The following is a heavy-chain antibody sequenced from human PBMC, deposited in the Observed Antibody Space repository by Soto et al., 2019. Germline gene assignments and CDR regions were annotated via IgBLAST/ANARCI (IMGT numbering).Heavy chain of an antibody. D-gene: IGHD2-15*01. CDR3: ARVPETYCSGGSCYSGGIDY. CDR1: GFTFSTYG. CDR2: IWYDGSNK. V-gene: IGHV3-33*01. Sequence: PGGSLRLSCAASGFTFSTYGMHWVRQAPGKGLEWVAIIWYDGSNKFYADSVKGRFTISRDNSKNTLYLQMNSLRAEDTAVYYCARVPETYCSGGSCYSGGIDYWDQGTLVAVSS. J-gene: IGHJ4*02.